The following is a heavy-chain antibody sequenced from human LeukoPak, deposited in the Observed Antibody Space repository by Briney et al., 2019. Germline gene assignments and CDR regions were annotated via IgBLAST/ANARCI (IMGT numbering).Heavy chain of an antibody. CDR3: ATDSANYRSGWNY. V-gene: IGHV4-61*02. J-gene: IGHJ4*02. CDR2: VYSSGST. CDR1: GGSISSGSYY. D-gene: IGHD6-19*01. Sequence: SQTLSLTCTVSGGSISSGSYYWSWTRQPAGKGLEWIGRVYSSGSTDYNPSFKSRLSISVDTSKIQFSLRLSSVTAADTAVYYCATDSANYRSGWNYWGQGTLVTVSS.